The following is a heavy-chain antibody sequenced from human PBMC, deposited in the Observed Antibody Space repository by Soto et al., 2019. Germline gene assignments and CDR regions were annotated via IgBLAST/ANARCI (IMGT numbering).Heavy chain of an antibody. V-gene: IGHV3-23*01. CDR3: AKDKYSSGWYPDY. CDR2: ISGSGGRT. CDR1: GFTFSSYA. Sequence: PGGSLRRSCAASGFTFSSYAMSWVRQAPGKGLEWVSGISGSGGRTYSADSVKGRFTISRDNSKNTLYLQMNSLRAEDTAVYYCAKDKYSSGWYPDYWGQGTLVTVSS. J-gene: IGHJ4*02. D-gene: IGHD6-19*01.